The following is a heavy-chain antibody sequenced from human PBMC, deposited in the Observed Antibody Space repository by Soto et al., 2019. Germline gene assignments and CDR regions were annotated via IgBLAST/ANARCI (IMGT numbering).Heavy chain of an antibody. CDR2: IYYGGST. D-gene: IGHD4-17*01. J-gene: IGHJ4*02. CDR1: GSSLRGHY. CDR3: ARRSSDGDYAH. Sequence: SVPLSLTCTVSGSSLRGHYWSWIRQPPGKGLECIGYIYYGGSTNYNPSLKSRVTISVDTSKTQFSLELSSVTAADTAVYYCARRSSDGDYAHWGQGTLVTVSS. V-gene: IGHV4-59*08.